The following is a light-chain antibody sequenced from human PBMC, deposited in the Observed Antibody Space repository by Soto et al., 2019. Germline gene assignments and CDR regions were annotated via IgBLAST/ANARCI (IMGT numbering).Light chain of an antibody. CDR3: QQATRFPPWT. Sequence: DTQMTQSPSSVSASVGDRVTITCRASRDISSWLAWYQQKPGKAPKVLIYGASHLESGVPSRFSGSGSGTDFTLTISSLQPEDFATYYCQQATRFPPWTFGQGTKVDI. CDR2: GAS. J-gene: IGKJ1*01. CDR1: RDISSW. V-gene: IGKV1-12*01.